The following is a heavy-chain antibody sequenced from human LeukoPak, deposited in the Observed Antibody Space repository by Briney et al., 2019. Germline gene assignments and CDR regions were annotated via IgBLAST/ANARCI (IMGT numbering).Heavy chain of an antibody. CDR2: INHSGST. V-gene: IGHV4-34*01. D-gene: IGHD3-9*01. Sequence: SETLSLTCAVYGGSFSGYYWSWIRQPPGKGLEWIGEINHSGSTNYNPSLKSRVTISVDTSKNQFSLKLSSVTAADTAVHYCARGCDILTGYYIPGGVDVWGQGTTVTVSS. J-gene: IGHJ6*02. CDR3: ARGCDILTGYYIPGGVDV. CDR1: GGSFSGYY.